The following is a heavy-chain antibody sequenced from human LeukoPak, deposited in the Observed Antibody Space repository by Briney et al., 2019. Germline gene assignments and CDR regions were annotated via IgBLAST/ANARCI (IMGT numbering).Heavy chain of an antibody. D-gene: IGHD4-17*01. Sequence: SETLSLTCTVSGGSISSHYWSWIRQPPGKGLEWIASISYSGSSYYNPSLKSRVTISVDTSKNQVSLQLSSVTAADTAVYYCVRDDYGDYTRRFDPWGQGTLVTVSS. CDR2: ISYSGSS. V-gene: IGHV4-39*07. CDR3: VRDDYGDYTRRFDP. CDR1: GGSISSHY. J-gene: IGHJ5*02.